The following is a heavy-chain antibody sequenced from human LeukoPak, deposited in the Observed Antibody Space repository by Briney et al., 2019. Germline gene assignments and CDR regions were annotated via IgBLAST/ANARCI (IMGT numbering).Heavy chain of an antibody. Sequence: GGSLRLSCAASGFTFSSYSMNWVRQAPGKGLEWVSAISGSGGSTYYADSVKGRFTISRDNSKNTLYLQMNSLRAEDTAVYYCAKEGGFVPYYDSSGFEGVDYWGQGTLVIVSS. D-gene: IGHD3-22*01. V-gene: IGHV3-23*01. CDR1: GFTFSSYS. CDR2: ISGSGGST. CDR3: AKEGGFVPYYDSSGFEGVDY. J-gene: IGHJ4*02.